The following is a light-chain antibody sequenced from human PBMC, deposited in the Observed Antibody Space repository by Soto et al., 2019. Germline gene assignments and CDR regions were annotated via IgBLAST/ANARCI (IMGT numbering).Light chain of an antibody. CDR2: LGS. J-gene: IGKJ2*01. Sequence: EIVMTQSPPSLTVTPGEPASISCRSSQRLLHSNGNHFLDWYLQKPGQSPQLLIYLGSYRASGVPERVSGSGAGTDFTLKITRVEAEDVGIYYCMQALQTPYTFGQGTKLEIK. CDR1: QRLLHSNGNHF. V-gene: IGKV2-28*01. CDR3: MQALQTPYT.